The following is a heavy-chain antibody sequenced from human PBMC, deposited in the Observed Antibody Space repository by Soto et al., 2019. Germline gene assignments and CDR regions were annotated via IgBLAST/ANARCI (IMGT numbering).Heavy chain of an antibody. CDR1: GFTFSSYA. CDR2: ISGSGGST. CDR3: AKDSGIGYFAPIEAGAFDI. J-gene: IGHJ3*02. Sequence: GGSLRLSCAASGFTFSSYAMSWVRQAPGKGLEWVSAISGSGGSTYYADSVKGRFTISRDNSKNTLYLQMNSLRAEDTAVYYCAKDSGIGYFAPIEAGAFDIWGQGTMVTVSS. D-gene: IGHD1-26*01. V-gene: IGHV3-23*01.